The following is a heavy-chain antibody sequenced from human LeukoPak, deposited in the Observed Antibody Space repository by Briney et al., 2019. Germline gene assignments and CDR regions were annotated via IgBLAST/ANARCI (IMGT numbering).Heavy chain of an antibody. CDR2: IYYTGST. CDR3: ASLTGYYEPRFDY. V-gene: IGHV4-59*11. Sequence: PSETLSLTCTVSGGSIRSHYWSWLRQPPGKGLEWIGYIYYTGSTNYNPSLKSRVTISVDTSKNQFSLNLNSVTAADTAVYYCASLTGYYEPRFDYWGQGTLVTVSS. D-gene: IGHD3-9*01. J-gene: IGHJ4*02. CDR1: GGSIRSHY.